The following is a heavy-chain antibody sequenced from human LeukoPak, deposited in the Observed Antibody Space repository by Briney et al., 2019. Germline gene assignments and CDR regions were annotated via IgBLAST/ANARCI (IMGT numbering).Heavy chain of an antibody. CDR1: GGSISGYY. Sequence: SETLSLTCTVSGGSISGYYWSWIRQPPRKGLEWIGYIYTSGSTNYNPSLKSRVTISVDTSRNQFSLRLSSVTAADTAMYFCARAYSRSYSHFDDWGQGTLVTVSS. J-gene: IGHJ4*02. V-gene: IGHV4-4*09. CDR2: IYTSGST. CDR3: ARAYSRSYSHFDD. D-gene: IGHD1-26*01.